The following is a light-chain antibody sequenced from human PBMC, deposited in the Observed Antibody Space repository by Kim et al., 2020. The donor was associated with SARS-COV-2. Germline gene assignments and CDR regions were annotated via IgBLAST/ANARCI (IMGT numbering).Light chain of an antibody. CDR2: GKN. CDR3: NSRDSSGNHLSV. V-gene: IGLV3-19*01. CDR1: SLRSYY. J-gene: IGLJ3*02. Sequence: GKTVRITCQGNSLRSYYASWYQQKPGQAPVLVIYGKNNWPSGIPDRFSGSSSGNTASLTITGDQAEDEADYYCNSRDSSGNHLSVFGGGTQLTVL.